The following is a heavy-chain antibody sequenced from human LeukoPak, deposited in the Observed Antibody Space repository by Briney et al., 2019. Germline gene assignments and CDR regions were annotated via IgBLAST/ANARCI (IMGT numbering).Heavy chain of an antibody. CDR3: ARTSGVMVQLWTELDY. Sequence: GGSLRLSCAASGFTFSGSAMHWVRQASGKGLEWVGRIRSKANSYATAYAASVKGRFTISRDDSKNTAYLQMNSLRVEDMAVYYCARTSGVMVQLWTELDYWGQGTLVTVSS. V-gene: IGHV3-73*01. J-gene: IGHJ4*02. D-gene: IGHD3-10*01. CDR1: GFTFSGSA. CDR2: IRSKANSYAT.